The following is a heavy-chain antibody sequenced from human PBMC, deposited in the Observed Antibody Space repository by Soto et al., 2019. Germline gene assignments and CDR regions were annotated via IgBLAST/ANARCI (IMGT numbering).Heavy chain of an antibody. J-gene: IGHJ4*02. Sequence: GGSLRLSCAASGLSVSTNYMSWVRQAPGKGLEWVSVIYSGSTTHYADSVKGRFTISRDSSKNTLYLQMNSLRAEDTAVYYCARGHWIQGYGAGTYSDYWGQGTQVTV. CDR2: IYSGSTT. CDR3: ARGHWIQGYGAGTYSDY. CDR1: GLSVSTNY. V-gene: IGHV3-66*01. D-gene: IGHD5-18*01.